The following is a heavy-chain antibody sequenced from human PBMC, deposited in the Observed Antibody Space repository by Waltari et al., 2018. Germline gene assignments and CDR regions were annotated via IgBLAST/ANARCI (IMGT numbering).Heavy chain of an antibody. CDR3: ARSAPTWSYYYYMDV. CDR1: GGSFSGYY. Sequence: QVQLPQWGAGLLKPSETLSLTCAVYGGSFSGYYWLWIRQPPGKGLEWIGEINHSGSTNYNPSLKSRVTISVDTSKNQFSLKLSSVTAADTAVYYCARSAPTWSYYYYMDVWGKGTTVTVSS. CDR2: INHSGST. V-gene: IGHV4-34*01. J-gene: IGHJ6*03. D-gene: IGHD1-26*01.